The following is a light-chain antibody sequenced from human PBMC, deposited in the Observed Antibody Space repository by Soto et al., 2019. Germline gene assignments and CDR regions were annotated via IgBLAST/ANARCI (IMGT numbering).Light chain of an antibody. Sequence: QSALTQPRSVSASPGQSVTISCTGTSSDVGAYNYVSWYQHHPGKAPKLMIYDVNRRPSGVPDRFSGSKSGSTASLTISGLQAEDEGDYSCCSYAGSYTVLFGGGTKRTVL. J-gene: IGLJ2*01. V-gene: IGLV2-11*01. CDR2: DVN. CDR1: SSDVGAYNY. CDR3: CSYAGSYTVL.